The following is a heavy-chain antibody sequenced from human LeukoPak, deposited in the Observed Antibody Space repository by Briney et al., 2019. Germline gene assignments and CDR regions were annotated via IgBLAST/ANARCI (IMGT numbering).Heavy chain of an antibody. CDR1: GFTFRSYW. D-gene: IGHD2-2*01. V-gene: IGHV3-7*05. J-gene: IGHJ4*02. CDR2: IKQDGSEK. CDR3: ARGYCSSTSCYFDY. Sequence: GGSLRLSCAASGFTFRSYWMSWVRQAPGKGLEWVANIKQDGSEKYYVDSVKGRFTISRDNAKNSLYLQMNSLRAEDTALYYCARGYCSSTSCYFDYWGQGTLVTVSS.